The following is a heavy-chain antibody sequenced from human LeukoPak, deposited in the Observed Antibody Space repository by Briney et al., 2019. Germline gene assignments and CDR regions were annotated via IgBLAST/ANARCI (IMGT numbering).Heavy chain of an antibody. J-gene: IGHJ4*02. Sequence: SVKVSCKASGGTFSSYAISWVRQAPGQGLEWMGGIIPIFGTANYAQKFQGRVTITADESTSTAYMELSSLRSEDTAVYYCARSDSVTMTPGHYWGQGTLVTVSS. V-gene: IGHV1-69*13. CDR3: ARSDSVTMTPGHY. D-gene: IGHD4/OR15-4a*01. CDR1: GGTFSSYA. CDR2: IIPIFGTA.